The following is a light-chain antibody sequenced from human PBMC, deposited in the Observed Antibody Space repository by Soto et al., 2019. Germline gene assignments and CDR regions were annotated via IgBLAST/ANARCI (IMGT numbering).Light chain of an antibody. CDR1: SSDVGGYNC. CDR2: DVS. CDR3: SSYTSSSTPYV. J-gene: IGLJ1*01. Sequence: QSALTQPASVSGSPGQSITISCTGTSSDVGGYNCVSWYQQHPGKAPKRMIYDVSNRPSGVSNRFSGSKSGNTASLTISGLQAEDEADYYCSSYTSSSTPYVFGTGTKV. V-gene: IGLV2-14*01.